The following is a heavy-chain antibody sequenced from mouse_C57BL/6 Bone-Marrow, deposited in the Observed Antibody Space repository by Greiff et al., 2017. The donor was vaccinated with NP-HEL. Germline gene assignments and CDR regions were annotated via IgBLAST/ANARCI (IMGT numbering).Heavy chain of an antibody. Sequence: VQLQQSGAELVRPGTSVKVSCKASGYAFTNYLIEWVKQRPGQGLEWIGVINPGSGGTNYNEKFKGKATLTADKSSSTAYMQLSSLTSEDSAVYFCARSFGWFAYWGQGTLVTVSA. V-gene: IGHV1-54*01. CDR3: ARSFGWFAY. J-gene: IGHJ3*01. CDR2: INPGSGGT. CDR1: GYAFTNYL.